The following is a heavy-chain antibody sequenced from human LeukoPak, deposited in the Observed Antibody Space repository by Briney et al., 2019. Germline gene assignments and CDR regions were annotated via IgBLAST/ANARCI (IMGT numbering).Heavy chain of an antibody. CDR3: ARGGGDILTGYLWFDP. V-gene: IGHV3-13*01. CDR1: RFTFSSYG. CDR2: IGTAGDT. D-gene: IGHD3-9*01. Sequence: GWSLRLSCPPSRFTFSSYGMHLVRQATGKGLEWVSAIGTAGDTYYPGPVKGRFTISRENAKNSLYLQMNSLKAGETAVYCCARGGGDILTGYLWFDPWGQGTLVTVSS. J-gene: IGHJ5*02.